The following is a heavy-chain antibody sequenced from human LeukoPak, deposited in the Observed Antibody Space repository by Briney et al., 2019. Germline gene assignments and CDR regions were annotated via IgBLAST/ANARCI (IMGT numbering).Heavy chain of an antibody. CDR3: AKIIWFGESNWFDP. CDR2: MNPNSGNT. CDR1: GYTFTSYD. Sequence: ASLKVSCKASGYTFTSYDINWVRQAAGQGLEWMGWMNPNSGNTGYAQKFQGRVTMTRNTSISTAYMELSSLRSEDTAVYYCAKIIWFGESNWFDPWGQGTLVTVSS. D-gene: IGHD3-10*01. J-gene: IGHJ5*02. V-gene: IGHV1-8*01.